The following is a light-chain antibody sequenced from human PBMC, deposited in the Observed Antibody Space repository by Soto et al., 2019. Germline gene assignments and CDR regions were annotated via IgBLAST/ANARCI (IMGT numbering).Light chain of an antibody. J-gene: IGKJ1*01. V-gene: IGKV3D-7*01. CDR2: GAS. Sequence: VLTQSPGTLSLSPGERATLSCRATLRLSSSYFAWYQQKPGQAPRLLIYGASTRATGIPARFSGSRSGTEFTLTISSLQPDDLATYYCLQHNEFWWTFGQGTKGEIK. CDR3: LQHNEFWWT. CDR1: LRLSSSY.